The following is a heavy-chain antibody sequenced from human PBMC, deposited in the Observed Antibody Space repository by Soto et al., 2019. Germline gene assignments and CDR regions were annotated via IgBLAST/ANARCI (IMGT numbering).Heavy chain of an antibody. J-gene: IGHJ4*02. D-gene: IGHD3-3*01. V-gene: IGHV1-46*01. CDR2: INPSGDST. CDR3: ARDNSRYYDFWSGALDY. Sequence: ASVKVSCKASGYTFTSYYMHWVRQAPGQGLGWMGIINPSGDSTSYAQKFQGRVTMTRDTSTSTVYMELSSLRSEDTAVYYCARDNSRYYDFWSGALDYWGQGTLVTVSS. CDR1: GYTFTSYY.